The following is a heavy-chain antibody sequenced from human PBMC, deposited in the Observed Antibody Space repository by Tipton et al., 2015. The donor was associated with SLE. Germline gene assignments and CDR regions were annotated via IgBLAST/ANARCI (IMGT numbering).Heavy chain of an antibody. CDR1: DGSFSGHS. CDR3: ARVDSTVTTGLDY. Sequence: TLSLTCAVYDGSFSGHSWSWIRQPPGKGLEWIGYVYYSGGTNYSPSLRSRVSISLDTSKNQFSLKLTSVTAADTAVYYCARVDSTVTTGLDYWGQGILVTVSS. CDR2: VYYSGGT. D-gene: IGHD4-17*01. V-gene: IGHV4-59*11. J-gene: IGHJ4*02.